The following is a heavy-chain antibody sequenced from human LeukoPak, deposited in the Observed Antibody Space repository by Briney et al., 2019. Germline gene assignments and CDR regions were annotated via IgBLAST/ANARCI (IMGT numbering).Heavy chain of an antibody. CDR2: MNPNSGNT. J-gene: IGHJ6*02. CDR3: ARTDLGYSSSWYYYYYGMDV. Sequence: ASVKVSCKASGYTFTSYDINWVRQATGQGLEWMGWMNPNSGNTGYAQKFQGRVTMTRNTSISTAYMELSSLRSEDTAVYYCARTDLGYSSSWYYYYYGMDVRGQGTTVTVSS. V-gene: IGHV1-8*01. D-gene: IGHD6-13*01. CDR1: GYTFTSYD.